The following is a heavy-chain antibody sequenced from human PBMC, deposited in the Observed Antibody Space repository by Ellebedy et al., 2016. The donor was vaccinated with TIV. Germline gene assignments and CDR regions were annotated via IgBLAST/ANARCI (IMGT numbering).Heavy chain of an antibody. V-gene: IGHV5-51*01. Sequence: GESLKISXKGSGYSFTSYWIGWVRQMPGKGLEWMGIIYPGDSDTRYSPSFQGQVTISADKSISTAYLQWSSLKASDTAMYYCARGRGDYGLAYYYYYGMDVWGQGTTVTVSS. CDR1: GYSFTSYW. J-gene: IGHJ6*02. CDR3: ARGRGDYGLAYYYYYGMDV. D-gene: IGHD4-17*01. CDR2: IYPGDSDT.